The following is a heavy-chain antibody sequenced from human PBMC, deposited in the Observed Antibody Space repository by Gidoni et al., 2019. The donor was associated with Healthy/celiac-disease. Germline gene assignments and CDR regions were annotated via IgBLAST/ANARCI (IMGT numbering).Heavy chain of an antibody. Sequence: EVQLVESGGGLVQPGGSLRLSCAASGFTFSSYWMSWVRQAPGKGLEWVANIKQDGSEKYYVDSVKGRFTISRDNAKNSLYLQMNSLRAEDTAVYYCARDQDSGSYYSDYWGQGTLVTVSS. D-gene: IGHD1-26*01. J-gene: IGHJ4*02. CDR3: ARDQDSGSYYSDY. V-gene: IGHV3-7*01. CDR2: IKQDGSEK. CDR1: GFTFSSYW.